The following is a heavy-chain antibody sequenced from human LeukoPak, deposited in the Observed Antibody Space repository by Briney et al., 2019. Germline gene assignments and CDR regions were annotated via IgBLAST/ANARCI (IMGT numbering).Heavy chain of an antibody. V-gene: IGHV6-1*01. CDR3: ARDRDLGNYYDGMVV. J-gene: IGHJ6*02. CDR1: GDSGSTNSAA. Sequence: SQTLSLTCAMSGDSGSTNSAAWSWIRQSPSRGLELLGRTDYRSRWYNDYAVSVKSRITLKQDTSKTQYSLQLTSVTPEDTAVYYCARDRDLGNYYDGMVVWGQGTTVTVSS. CDR2: TDYRSRWYN. D-gene: IGHD7-27*01.